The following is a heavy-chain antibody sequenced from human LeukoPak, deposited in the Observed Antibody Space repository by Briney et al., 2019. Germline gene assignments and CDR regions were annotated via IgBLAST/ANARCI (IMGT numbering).Heavy chain of an antibody. D-gene: IGHD6-13*01. CDR2: ISSSSSTI. CDR3: ARDFRRAAAGDDY. V-gene: IGHV3-48*04. CDR1: GFTFSSYS. J-gene: IGHJ4*02. Sequence: PGGSLRLSCAASGFTFSSYSMNWGRQAPGKGLEWVSYISSSSSTIYYADSVKGRFTISRDNAKNSLYLQMNSLRAEDTAVYYCARDFRRAAAGDDYWGQGTLVTVSS.